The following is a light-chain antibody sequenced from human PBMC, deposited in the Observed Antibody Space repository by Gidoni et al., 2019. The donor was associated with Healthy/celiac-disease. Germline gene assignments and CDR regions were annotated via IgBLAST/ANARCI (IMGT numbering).Light chain of an antibody. J-gene: IGKJ2*01. CDR1: QSISSW. CDR2: DAS. V-gene: IGKV1-5*01. CDR3: QQYNSYSRYT. Sequence: DIQMPQSPSTLSASVGDRVTITCRASQSISSWLAWYQQKPGKAPKLLIYDASSLESGVPSRFSGSGSGTEFTLTISSLQPDDFATYYCQQYNSYSRYTFXQXTKLEIK.